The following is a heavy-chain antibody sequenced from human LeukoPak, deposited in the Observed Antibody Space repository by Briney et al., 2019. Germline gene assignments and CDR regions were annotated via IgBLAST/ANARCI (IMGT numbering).Heavy chain of an antibody. CDR3: ARAVGRITMIVVVPHFDY. V-gene: IGHV4-34*01. CDR1: GGSFSGYY. Sequence: SETLSFTCAVYGGSFSGYYWSWIRQPPGKGLEWIGEINHRGSTNYNPSLKSRVTISVDTSKNQFSLKLRSVTAADTAVYYCARAVGRITMIVVVPHFDYWGQGTLVTVSS. J-gene: IGHJ4*02. CDR2: INHRGST. D-gene: IGHD3-22*01.